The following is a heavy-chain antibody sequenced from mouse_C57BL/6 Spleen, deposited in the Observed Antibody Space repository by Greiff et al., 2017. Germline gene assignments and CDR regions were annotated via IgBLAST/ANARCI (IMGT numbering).Heavy chain of an antibody. CDR1: GYTFTSYW. CDR3: AVTTVSPSYWYFDV. CDR2: IDPSDSET. D-gene: IGHD1-1*01. V-gene: IGHV1-52*01. Sequence: QVQLKQPGAELVRPGSSVKLSCKASGYTFTSYWMHWVKQRTIQGLEWIGNIDPSDSETHYNQKFKDKATLTVDKSSSTAYMQLSSLTSEDSAVYYCAVTTVSPSYWYFDVWGTGTTVTVSS. J-gene: IGHJ1*03.